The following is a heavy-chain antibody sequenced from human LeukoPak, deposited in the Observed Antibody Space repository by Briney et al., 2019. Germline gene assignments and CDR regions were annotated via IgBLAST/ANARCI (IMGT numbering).Heavy chain of an antibody. CDR2: INHSGST. V-gene: IGHV4-34*01. CDR3: ARPQTMVRPQGDAFDI. J-gene: IGHJ3*02. Sequence: PSETLSLTCAVYGGSFSGYYWSWIRQPPGKGLEWIGEINHSGSTNYNPSLKSRATISVDTSKNQFSLKLSSVTAADTAVYYCARPQTMVRPQGDAFDIWGQGTMVTVSS. CDR1: GGSFSGYY. D-gene: IGHD3-10*01.